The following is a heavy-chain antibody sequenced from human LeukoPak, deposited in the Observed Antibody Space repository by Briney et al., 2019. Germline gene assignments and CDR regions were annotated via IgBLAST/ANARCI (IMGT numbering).Heavy chain of an antibody. Sequence: SQTLSLTCTVSGGSISSGGYYRSWIRQHPGKGLEWIGYIYYSGSTYYNPSLKSRVTISVDTSKNQFSLKLNSVTAADTAVYYCARVGGTIFYYYGLDVWGQGTTVTVSS. CDR3: ARVGGTIFYYYGLDV. V-gene: IGHV4-31*03. CDR1: GGSISSGGYY. CDR2: IYYSGST. J-gene: IGHJ6*02. D-gene: IGHD3-3*01.